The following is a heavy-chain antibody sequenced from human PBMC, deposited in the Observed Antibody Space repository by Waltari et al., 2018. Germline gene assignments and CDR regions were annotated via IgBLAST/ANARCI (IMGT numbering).Heavy chain of an antibody. V-gene: IGHV3-15*01. CDR3: TTPAYCGGDCYTKEYYFDY. CDR1: GFTFSNAW. J-gene: IGHJ4*02. Sequence: EVQLVESGGGLVKPGGSLRLSCAASGFTFSNAWMSWVRQAPGKGLEWVGRIKSKTDGGTTDDAAPVKGRFTISRDDSKNTLNLQMNSLKTEDTAVYYCTTPAYCGGDCYTKEYYFDYWGQGTLVTVSS. D-gene: IGHD2-21*01. CDR2: IKSKTDGGTT.